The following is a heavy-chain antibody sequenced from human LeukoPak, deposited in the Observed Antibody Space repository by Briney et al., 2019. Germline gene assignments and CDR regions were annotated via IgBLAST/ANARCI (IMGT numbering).Heavy chain of an antibody. J-gene: IGHJ6*02. V-gene: IGHV4-38-2*02. Sequence: SETLSLTCIVSGYSISSGYYWGWIRQPPGKGLEWIGNIHHSGSTYYNPSLKSRVSISVDTSKNQFSLKLSSVTAADTAVYYCARDVRDSSSWYVYYYGMDVWGQGTTVTVSS. CDR3: ARDVRDSSSWYVYYYGMDV. CDR2: IHHSGST. D-gene: IGHD6-13*01. CDR1: GYSISSGYY.